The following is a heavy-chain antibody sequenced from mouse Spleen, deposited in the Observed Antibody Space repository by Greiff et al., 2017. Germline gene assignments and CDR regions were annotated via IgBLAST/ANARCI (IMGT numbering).Heavy chain of an antibody. CDR3: ARRSSYWYFDV. CDR1: GFTFSDYY. D-gene: IGHD1-1*01. CDR2: INYDGSST. Sequence: EVQLVESEGGLVQPGSSMKLSCTASGFTFSDYYMAWVRQVPEKGLEWVANINYDGSSTYYLDSLKSRFIISRDNAKNILYLQMSSLKSEDTATYYCARRSSYWYFDVWGAGTTVTVSS. V-gene: IGHV5-16*02. J-gene: IGHJ1*01.